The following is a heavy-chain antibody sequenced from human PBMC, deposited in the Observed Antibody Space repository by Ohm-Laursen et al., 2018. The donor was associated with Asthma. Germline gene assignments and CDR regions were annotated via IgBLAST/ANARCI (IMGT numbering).Heavy chain of an antibody. CDR2: ISTASTFI. CDR3: ARIGPEWELPGREYSLHH. J-gene: IGHJ1*01. CDR1: GFTFRSYT. D-gene: IGHD1-26*01. Sequence: SLRLSCAASGFTFRSYTMNWVRQAPGKGLEWVASISTASTFIYYADSVRSRFTTSRDNARNSVYLQMNSLRAEDTALYYCARIGPEWELPGREYSLHHWGEGTLVTVSS. V-gene: IGHV3-21*01.